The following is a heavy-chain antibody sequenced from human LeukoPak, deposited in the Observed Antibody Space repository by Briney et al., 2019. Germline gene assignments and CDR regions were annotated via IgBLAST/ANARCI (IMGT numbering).Heavy chain of an antibody. V-gene: IGHV1-69*13. CDR1: GGTLSSYT. Sequence: ASVKVSCKASGGTLSSYTINWVRQAPGQGLEWMGGIIPVLGTANYVQKFQGRVTITADESTSTAYMELSSLRSEDTAVYYCAETHGVPWGQGTLVTVSS. CDR2: IIPVLGTA. CDR3: AETHGVP. D-gene: IGHD2-8*01. J-gene: IGHJ4*02.